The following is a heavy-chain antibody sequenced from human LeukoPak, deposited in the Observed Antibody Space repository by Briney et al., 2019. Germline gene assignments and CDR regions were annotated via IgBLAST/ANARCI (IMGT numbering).Heavy chain of an antibody. CDR2: INQDGSEE. CDR1: GFTFSNYW. CDR3: VRDGGVSGYDLLDY. J-gene: IGHJ4*02. Sequence: PGGSLRLSCAASGFTFSNYWMSWVRQAPGKGLEWVAHINQDGSEEHYMDSVKARFIISRDNAKNSLSLQMDSLRAEDTAEYYCVRDGGVSGYDLLDYWGQGTLVTVSS. V-gene: IGHV3-7*01. D-gene: IGHD5-12*01.